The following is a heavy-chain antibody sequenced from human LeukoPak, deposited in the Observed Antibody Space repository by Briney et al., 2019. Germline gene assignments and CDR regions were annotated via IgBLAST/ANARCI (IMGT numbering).Heavy chain of an antibody. D-gene: IGHD3-22*01. CDR3: ARDPSGYFNY. Sequence: SETLSLTCTVSGGSISSGDYYWTWIRQPPGKGLEWIGYIYYSGSTNYNPSLKSRVTISVDTSKNQFSLKLSSVTAADTAVYYCARDPSGYFNYWGQGTLATVSS. CDR2: IYYSGST. CDR1: GGSISSGDYY. V-gene: IGHV4-61*08. J-gene: IGHJ4*02.